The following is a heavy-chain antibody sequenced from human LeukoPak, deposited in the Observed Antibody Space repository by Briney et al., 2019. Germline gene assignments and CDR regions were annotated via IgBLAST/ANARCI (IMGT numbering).Heavy chain of an antibody. CDR3: AKHKNSGVATSYYFDY. D-gene: IGHD5-12*01. V-gene: IGHV4-39*01. J-gene: IGHJ4*02. Sequence: SETLSLTCVVSGDSISSSTYYWGWIRQPPETGLEWIGSIYYTGSTYYNPSLKSRVTISVDTSKNQLSLTLTSVTAADTAVYYCAKHKNSGVATSYYFDYWGQGTLVTVSS. CDR1: GDSISSSTYY. CDR2: IYYTGST.